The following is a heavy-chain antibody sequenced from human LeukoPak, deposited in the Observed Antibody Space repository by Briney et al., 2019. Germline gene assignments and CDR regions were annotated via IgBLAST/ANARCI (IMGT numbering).Heavy chain of an antibody. V-gene: IGHV3-23*01. Sequence: GGSLRLSCAASGFTFSSFAMSWVRQAPGKGLEWVSAISGGGGSTYYADSVKGRFTISRDNSKNTVYLQMNGLRAEDTAVYYCAKCGQLLWFGELDYWGQGILVTVSS. CDR3: AKCGQLLWFGELDY. CDR2: ISGGGGST. D-gene: IGHD3-10*01. CDR1: GFTFSSFA. J-gene: IGHJ4*02.